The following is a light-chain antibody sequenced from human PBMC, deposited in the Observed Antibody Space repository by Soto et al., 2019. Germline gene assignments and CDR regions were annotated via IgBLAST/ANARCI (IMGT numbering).Light chain of an antibody. J-gene: IGKJ4*01. CDR1: QTIATY. Sequence: DLQMTQSPSSLSASIGDRVTITCRSSQTIATYLHWFQLKPGEAPNLLIYDASSLQSGVPSRFSGSSSGTDFTLTITNLQPEDFGTYYCQQTFSNFVSFGGGTKVEMK. CDR2: DAS. CDR3: QQTFSNFVS. V-gene: IGKV1-39*01.